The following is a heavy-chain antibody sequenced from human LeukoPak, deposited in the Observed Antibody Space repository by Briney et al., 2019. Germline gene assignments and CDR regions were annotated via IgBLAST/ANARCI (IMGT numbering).Heavy chain of an antibody. J-gene: IGHJ4*02. D-gene: IGHD6-13*01. CDR1: GGSISSSSYY. CDR2: IYYSGST. Sequence: PSETLSLTCTVSGGSISSSSYYWGWIRQPPGKGLERIGGIYYSGSTYYNPSLKSRVTISVDTSKNQFSLKLSSVTAADTAVYYCARQGRQLVPFDYWGQGTLVTVSS. CDR3: ARQGRQLVPFDY. V-gene: IGHV4-39*01.